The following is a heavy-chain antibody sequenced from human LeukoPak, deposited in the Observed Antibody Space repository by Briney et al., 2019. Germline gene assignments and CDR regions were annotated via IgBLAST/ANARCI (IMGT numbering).Heavy chain of an antibody. Sequence: SETLSLTXTVSGGSISSYYWSWIRQPAGKGLEWIGRIYTNGSTNYNPSLKSRVTMSVDTSKNQFSLKLSSVTAADTAVYYCVRRRWFDAFDIWGQGTMVTVSS. V-gene: IGHV4-4*07. CDR1: GGSISSYY. J-gene: IGHJ3*02. D-gene: IGHD3-10*01. CDR3: VRRRWFDAFDI. CDR2: IYTNGST.